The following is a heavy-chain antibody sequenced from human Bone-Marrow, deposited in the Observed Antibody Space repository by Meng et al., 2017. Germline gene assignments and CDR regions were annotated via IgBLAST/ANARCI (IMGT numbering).Heavy chain of an antibody. CDR3: ARGPTVAGTGGDLFGY. J-gene: IGHJ4*02. CDR1: GYTFTSYA. V-gene: IGHV7-4-1*02. D-gene: IGHD6-19*01. CDR2: INTNTGNP. Sequence: QVQVVESGAELKKPGDSVKVSCKASGYTFTSYAMNWVRQAPGQGLEWMGWINTNTGNPTYAQGFTGRFVFSLDTSVSTAYLQISSLKAEDTAVYYCARGPTVAGTGGDLFGYWGQGTLVTVSS.